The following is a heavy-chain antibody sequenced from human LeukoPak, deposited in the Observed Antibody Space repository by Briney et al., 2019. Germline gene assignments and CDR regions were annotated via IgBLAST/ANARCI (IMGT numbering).Heavy chain of an antibody. Sequence: PVASVKVSCKASGFTFTSSAVQWVRQARGQRLEWIGWIVVGSGNTNYAQKFQERVTITRDMSTSTAYMELSSLRSEDTAVYYCAAGYCSGGSCYPYYYYGMDVWGQGTMVTVSS. J-gene: IGHJ6*02. CDR3: AAGYCSGGSCYPYYYYGMDV. V-gene: IGHV1-58*01. D-gene: IGHD2-15*01. CDR2: IVVGSGNT. CDR1: GFTFTSSA.